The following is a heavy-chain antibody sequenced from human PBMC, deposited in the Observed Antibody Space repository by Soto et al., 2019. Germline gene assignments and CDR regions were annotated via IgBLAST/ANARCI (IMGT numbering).Heavy chain of an antibody. J-gene: IGHJ5*02. V-gene: IGHV4-59*01. CDR3: ARDRLANWFDP. Sequence: LSLTCTVSGGSISSYYWNWIRQPPGKRLEWIGYIYYSGSTKYNPSLKSRVTISVDTSKNQFSLKLSSVTAADTAVYYCARDRLANWFDPWGQGTLVTVSS. CDR1: GGSISSYY. CDR2: IYYSGST. D-gene: IGHD3-9*01.